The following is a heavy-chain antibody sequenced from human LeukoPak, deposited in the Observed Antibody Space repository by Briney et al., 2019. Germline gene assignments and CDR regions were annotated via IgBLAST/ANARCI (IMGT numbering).Heavy chain of an antibody. D-gene: IGHD2-2*01. V-gene: IGHV1-69*05. CDR2: IIPIFGTA. CDR1: GGTFSSYA. J-gene: IGHJ5*02. CDR3: ARDRVMVDLGYCSGTSCPPPDWFDP. Sequence: SVKVSCKASGGTFSSYAISWVRQAPGQGLEWMGGIIPIFGTANYAQKFQGRVTITTDESTSTAYMELRSLRSDDTAVYYCARDRVMVDLGYCSGTSCPPPDWFDPWGQGTLVTVSS.